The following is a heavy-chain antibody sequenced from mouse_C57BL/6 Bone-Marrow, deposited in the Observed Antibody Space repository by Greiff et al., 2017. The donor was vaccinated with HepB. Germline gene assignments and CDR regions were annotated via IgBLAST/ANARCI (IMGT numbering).Heavy chain of an antibody. CDR3: ARSDWRITTVY. Sequence: VQLQQPGAELVKPGASVKLSCKASGYTFTSYWIHWVKQRPGQGLEWIGMIHPNSGSTNYNEKFKSKATLTVDKSSSTAYMQLSSLTSEDSAVYYCARSDWRITTVYWGQGTTLTVSS. CDR2: IHPNSGST. V-gene: IGHV1-64*01. CDR1: GYTFTSYW. D-gene: IGHD1-1*01. J-gene: IGHJ2*01.